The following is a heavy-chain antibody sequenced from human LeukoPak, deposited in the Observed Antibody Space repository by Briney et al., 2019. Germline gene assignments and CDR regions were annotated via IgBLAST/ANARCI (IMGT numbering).Heavy chain of an antibody. CDR2: ISSTGGTA. V-gene: IGHV3-23*01. D-gene: IGHD3-22*01. CDR1: GFTFSSFG. Sequence: PGGSLRLSCAASGFTFSSFGMSWVRQAPGKGLEWVSAISSTGGTAYYADSVKGRFTISRDNSKNTLYLQMNTLRAEDTAVYYRARDRHKYNYDSGGYPPYWGQGTLVTVSS. J-gene: IGHJ4*02. CDR3: ARDRHKYNYDSGGYPPY.